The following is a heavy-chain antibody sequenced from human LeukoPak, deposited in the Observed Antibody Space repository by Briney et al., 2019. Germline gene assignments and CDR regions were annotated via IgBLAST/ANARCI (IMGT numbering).Heavy chain of an antibody. V-gene: IGHV3-21*01. CDR2: ISSSSNYI. D-gene: IGHD6-19*01. J-gene: IGHJ4*02. CDR3: ARGTLGAWGW. Sequence: PGGSLRLSCAASGFTFSNYGMTWVRQAPGKGLEWVSSISSSSNYIHYADSVKGRFTISRDNAKNSLYLQMNSLRAEDTAVYFCARGTLGAWGWWGQGTLVTVSS. CDR1: GFTFSNYG.